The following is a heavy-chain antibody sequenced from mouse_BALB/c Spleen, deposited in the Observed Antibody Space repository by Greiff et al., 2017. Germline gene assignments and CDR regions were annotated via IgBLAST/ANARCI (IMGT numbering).Heavy chain of an antibody. CDR1: GYTFTSYW. CDR3: TTGSGRFAY. V-gene: IGHV1-5*01. J-gene: IGHJ3*01. CDR2: IYPGNSDT. D-gene: IGHD4-1*01. Sequence: EVQLQQSGTVLARPGASVKMSCKASGYTFTSYWMHWVKQRPGQGLEWIGAIYPGNSDTSYNQKFKGKAKLTAVTSTSTAYMELSSLTNEDSAVYYCTTGSGRFAYWGQGTLVTVSA.